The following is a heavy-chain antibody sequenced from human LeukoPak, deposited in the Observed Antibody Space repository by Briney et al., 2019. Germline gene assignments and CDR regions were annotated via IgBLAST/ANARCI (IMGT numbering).Heavy chain of an antibody. V-gene: IGHV3-23*01. J-gene: IGHJ4*02. CDR2: DSGSGAST. D-gene: IGHD2-2*01. CDR1: GFTFSSYA. CDR3: ATPGPGYCSSSGCYHRS. Sequence: PGGSLRLSCAASGFTFSSYAMSWVRQAPRKGLEWVSADSGSGASTYYADSVRGRFTISRDNSKNTLYLQMKRLRAEDTAIYYWATPGPGYCSSSGCYHRSWGQGTLVTVSS.